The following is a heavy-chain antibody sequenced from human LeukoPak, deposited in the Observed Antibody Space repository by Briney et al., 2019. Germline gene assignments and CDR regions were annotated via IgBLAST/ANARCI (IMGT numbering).Heavy chain of an antibody. CDR2: IIPILGIA. V-gene: IGHV1-69*02. CDR3: AKNGIAVAGWFDP. CDR1: GYSFNNYW. D-gene: IGHD6-19*01. J-gene: IGHJ5*02. Sequence: KISCKGSGYSFNNYWISWVRQAPGQGLEWMGRIIPILGIANYAQKFQGRVTITADKSTSTAYMELSSLRSEDTAVYYCAKNGIAVAGWFDPWGQGTLVTVSS.